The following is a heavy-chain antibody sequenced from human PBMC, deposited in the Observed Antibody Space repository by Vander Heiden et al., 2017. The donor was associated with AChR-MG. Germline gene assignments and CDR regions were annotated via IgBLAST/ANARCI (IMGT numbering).Heavy chain of an antibody. CDR1: GGTFNSYA. CDR3: ARCISGPYYYGMDV. V-gene: IGHV1-69*01. D-gene: IGHD6-19*01. CDR2: IIPIFGTA. J-gene: IGHJ6*02. Sequence: QVQRVQSGSEVKKPGSSVKVSCKVSGGTFNSYANTWVRQAPGQGLEWMGGIIPIFGTANYEHNVQGRVTITADESTITAYMELSSLSSEDTAVYYCARCISGPYYYGMDVWGQGTTVTVSS.